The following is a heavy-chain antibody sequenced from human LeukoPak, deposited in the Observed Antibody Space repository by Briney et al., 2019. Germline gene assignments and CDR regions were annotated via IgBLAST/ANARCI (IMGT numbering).Heavy chain of an antibody. CDR1: GFTFSSYA. V-gene: IGHV3-21*01. CDR3: ARDVARISDY. D-gene: IGHD2-15*01. Sequence: GGSLRLSCAASGFTFSSYAMSWVRQAPGKGLEWVSSISSDSNYIYYADSVKGRFTISRDNTKNSLYLQMNSLRAEDTAVYYCARDVARISDYWGQGALVTVSS. CDR2: ISSDSNYI. J-gene: IGHJ4*02.